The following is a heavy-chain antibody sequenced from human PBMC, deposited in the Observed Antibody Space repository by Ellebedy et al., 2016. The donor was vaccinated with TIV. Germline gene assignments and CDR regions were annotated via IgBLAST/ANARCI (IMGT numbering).Heavy chain of an antibody. D-gene: IGHD4-17*01. Sequence: MPSETLSLTCTVSGGSISSYYWSWIRQPPGKGLEWIAYIYYSGSTNYNPSLKSRVTISVDTSKNQFSLKLSSVTAADTAVYYCARYGDWFDYWGQGTLVTVSS. CDR1: GGSISSYY. V-gene: IGHV4-59*08. CDR3: ARYGDWFDY. J-gene: IGHJ4*02. CDR2: IYYSGST.